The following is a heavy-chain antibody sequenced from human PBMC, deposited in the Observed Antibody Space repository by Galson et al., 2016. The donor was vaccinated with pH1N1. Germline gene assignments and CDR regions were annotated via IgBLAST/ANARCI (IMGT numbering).Heavy chain of an antibody. CDR1: KGTFSSYA. D-gene: IGHD6-13*01. CDR3: ATCYSSSWYHQYFQH. Sequence: SVKVSCKASKGTFSSYAMTWVRQAPEQGLEWMGGIIPIVGMANYAQKFQGRVTMTADISTTTAYMELSSLRSEDTAVYYCATCYSSSWYHQYFQHWGQGSLVTVSS. CDR2: IIPIVGMA. V-gene: IGHV1-69*10. J-gene: IGHJ1*01.